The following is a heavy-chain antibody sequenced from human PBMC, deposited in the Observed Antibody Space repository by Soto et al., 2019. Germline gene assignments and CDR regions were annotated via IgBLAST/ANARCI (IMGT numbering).Heavy chain of an antibody. V-gene: IGHV1-46*02. CDR1: GYTFNTYY. CDR2: IHPSGGGT. J-gene: IGHJ4*02. Sequence: QVQLVQSGAEVKKPGASVKVSCKPSGYTFNTYYLHWVRQAPGQALEWMGVIHPSGGGTTYAQKFLGRVAVTRDTSTSTVCRELSSLRSDDTAVYYCARGGHIAVVTASFDYWGQGTLVTVSS. D-gene: IGHD2-21*02. CDR3: ARGGHIAVVTASFDY.